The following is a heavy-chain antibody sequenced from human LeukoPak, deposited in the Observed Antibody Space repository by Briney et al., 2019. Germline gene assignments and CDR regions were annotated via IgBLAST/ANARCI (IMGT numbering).Heavy chain of an antibody. V-gene: IGHV1-69*05. D-gene: IGHD4-11*01. Sequence: GASVKVSCKASGYTFTSYAMNWVRQAPGQGLEWMGGIIPIFGTANYAQKFQGRVTITTDESTSTAYMELSSLRSEDTAVYYCARNHATVTTDTYYYYMDVWGKGTTVTVPS. CDR1: GYTFTSYA. CDR3: ARNHATVTTDTYYYYMDV. J-gene: IGHJ6*03. CDR2: IIPIFGTA.